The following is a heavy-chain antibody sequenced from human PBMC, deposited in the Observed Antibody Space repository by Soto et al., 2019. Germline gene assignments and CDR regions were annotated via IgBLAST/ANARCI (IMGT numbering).Heavy chain of an antibody. V-gene: IGHV3-33*01. CDR3: ARDDQLWPDY. CDR1: GFTFSSYG. D-gene: IGHD5-18*01. J-gene: IGHJ4*02. CDR2: IWYDGSNK. Sequence: QVQLVESGGGVVQPGRSLRLSCAASGFTFSSYGMHWVRQAPGKGLEWVAVIWYDGSNKYYADSVKGRFTISRDNSKDTLYLQMNSLRAEDTAVYYCARDDQLWPDYWGQGTLVTVSS.